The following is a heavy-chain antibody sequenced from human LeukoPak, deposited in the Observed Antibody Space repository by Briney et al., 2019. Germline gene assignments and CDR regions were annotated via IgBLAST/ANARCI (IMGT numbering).Heavy chain of an antibody. Sequence: SETLSLTCTVSGGSISSGDYYWSWIRQPPGKGLEWIGYIYYSGSTYYNPSLKSRVTISVGTSKNQFSLKLSSVTAADTAVYYCARDHYYDNSGSSGYYFYYGMDVWGQGTTVTVSS. D-gene: IGHD3-22*01. CDR2: IYYSGST. V-gene: IGHV4-30-4*01. J-gene: IGHJ6*02. CDR3: ARDHYYDNSGSSGYYFYYGMDV. CDR1: GGSISSGDYY.